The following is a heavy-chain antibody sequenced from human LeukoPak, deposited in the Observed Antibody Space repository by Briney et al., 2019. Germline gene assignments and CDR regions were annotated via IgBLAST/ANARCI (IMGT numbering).Heavy chain of an antibody. CDR1: GYTFTSYS. CDR2: INAGNGNT. CDR3: ARGVGSGVALYYYSP. Sequence: GASVKVSCKASGYTFTSYSIHWVRQAPGQRLEWMGGINAGNGNTNYSQKFQDRVNITRDTSASTAYIELSSLRSEDTAVFYCARGVGSGVALYYYSPWGQGTLVTVSS. J-gene: IGHJ5*02. D-gene: IGHD3-10*01. V-gene: IGHV1-3*01.